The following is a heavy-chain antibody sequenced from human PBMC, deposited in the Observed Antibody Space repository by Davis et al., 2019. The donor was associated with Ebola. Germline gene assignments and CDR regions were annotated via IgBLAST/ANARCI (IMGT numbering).Heavy chain of an antibody. Sequence: GESLKISCWASGFTFNSYWIGWVRQAPGKGLEWMGIIYPGDSDTRYSPSFQGQVTISADKSISTAYLQWSSLKASDTAMYYCARHGTTVVTPANWFDPWGQGTLVTGSS. CDR3: ARHGTTVVTPANWFDP. D-gene: IGHD4-23*01. CDR2: IYPGDSDT. V-gene: IGHV5-51*01. J-gene: IGHJ5*02. CDR1: GFTFNSYW.